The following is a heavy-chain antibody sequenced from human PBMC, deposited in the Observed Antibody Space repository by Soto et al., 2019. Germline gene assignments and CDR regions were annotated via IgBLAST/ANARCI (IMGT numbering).Heavy chain of an antibody. CDR1: GFTFSSYA. CDR2: ISGSGGST. Sequence: LRLSCAASGFTFSSYAMSWVRQAPGKGLEWVSAISGSGGSTYYADSVKGRFTISRDNSKNTLYLQMNSLRAEDTAVYYCARARWSGWFHPSDTPFDYWGQGTLVTVSS. V-gene: IGHV3-23*01. CDR3: ARARWSGWFHPSDTPFDY. J-gene: IGHJ4*02. D-gene: IGHD6-19*01.